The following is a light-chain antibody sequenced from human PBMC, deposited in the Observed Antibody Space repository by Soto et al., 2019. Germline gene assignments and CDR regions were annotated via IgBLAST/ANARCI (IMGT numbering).Light chain of an antibody. Sequence: ERVLTQSPAALSMSPGERATLSCRASQSVSSNLAWYQQKPGQAPRLLIYGASTRATGIPARFSGSGSGTEFTLTISSLQSEDFAVYYCQQYNNWPRTFGQGTKV. CDR3: QQYNNWPRT. J-gene: IGKJ1*01. CDR2: GAS. CDR1: QSVSSN. V-gene: IGKV3-15*01.